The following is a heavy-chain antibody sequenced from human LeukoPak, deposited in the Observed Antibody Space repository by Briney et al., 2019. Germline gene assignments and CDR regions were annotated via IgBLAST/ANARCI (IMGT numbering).Heavy chain of an antibody. D-gene: IGHD3-10*01. CDR2: ISWNSGSI. V-gene: IGHV3-9*01. CDR1: GFTFDDYA. J-gene: IGHJ4*02. Sequence: GRSLRLSCAASGFTFDDYAMLWVRQAPGKGLEWVSGISWNSGSIGYADSVKGRFTISRDNAKNSLYLQMNSLRAEDTALYYCAKDMTRNYYGSGSYYYWGQGTLVTVSS. CDR3: AKDMTRNYYGSGSYYY.